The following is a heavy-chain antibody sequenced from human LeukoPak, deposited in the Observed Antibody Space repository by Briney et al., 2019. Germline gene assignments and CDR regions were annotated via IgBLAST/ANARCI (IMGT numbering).Heavy chain of an antibody. Sequence: PGGSLRLSCAASGFTVRTNYMSWVRQAPGKGLEWVSVIYSGGSTYYADSVEGRFTISRDISKNTLYLQMNSLRAEDTAVYYCARDKARFGELGMDVWGQGTTVTVSS. J-gene: IGHJ6*02. V-gene: IGHV3-53*01. CDR3: ARDKARFGELGMDV. D-gene: IGHD3-10*02. CDR2: IYSGGST. CDR1: GFTVRTNY.